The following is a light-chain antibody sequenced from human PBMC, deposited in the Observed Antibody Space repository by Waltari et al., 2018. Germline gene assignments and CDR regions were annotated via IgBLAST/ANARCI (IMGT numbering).Light chain of an antibody. J-gene: IGLJ2*01. CDR3: ASWDGSLGGVI. CDR1: NYNIGNNF. CDR2: RNN. V-gene: IGLV1-47*01. Sequence: QSVLSQPPSASGTPGQRVTISCSGSNYNIGNNFVYWYHQLPGTAPKLLIDRNNPRPSGVPDRFSGSKSGTSASLAISGLRSEDEADYYCASWDGSLGGVIFGGGTKLTVL.